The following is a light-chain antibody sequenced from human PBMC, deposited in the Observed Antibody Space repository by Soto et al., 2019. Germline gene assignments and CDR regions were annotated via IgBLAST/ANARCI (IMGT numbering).Light chain of an antibody. Sequence: DIQMTQSPSSLSASVGDRVTITCRASQSISNFLNWYQQKPGKAPKVLIYGASILQSGVPSRFSGSGSGTDFTLTISSLQREDFATYYCQQTYSTPLTFGGGTRVDI. J-gene: IGKJ4*01. CDR1: QSISNF. V-gene: IGKV1-39*01. CDR2: GAS. CDR3: QQTYSTPLT.